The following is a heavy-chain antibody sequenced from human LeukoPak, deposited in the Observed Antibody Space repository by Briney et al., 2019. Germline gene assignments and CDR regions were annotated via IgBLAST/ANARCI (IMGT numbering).Heavy chain of an antibody. CDR3: ARRGALVDFDY. Sequence: ASVKVSYKASGYTFTSYDINWVRQATGQGLEWMGWMNPNSGNTGYAQKFQGRVTVTRNTSISTAYMELSSLRSEDTAVYYCARRGALVDFDYWGQGTLVTVSS. CDR1: GYTFTSYD. V-gene: IGHV1-8*01. J-gene: IGHJ4*02. D-gene: IGHD6-13*01. CDR2: MNPNSGNT.